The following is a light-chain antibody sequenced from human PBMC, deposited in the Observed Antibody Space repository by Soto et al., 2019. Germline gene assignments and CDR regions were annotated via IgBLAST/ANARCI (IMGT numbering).Light chain of an antibody. CDR3: QQYGNPRIT. V-gene: IGKV3-20*01. CDR2: GAS. J-gene: IGKJ5*01. Sequence: DTVLTQSPATRSLSPQEIATLSCRAHQSVRNNYLAWYQRKPGQAPRLLISGASSRAAGIPDRFSGSGSETDFTLTISRLEPEDFALYFCQQYGNPRITFGQGTRLE. CDR1: QSVRNNY.